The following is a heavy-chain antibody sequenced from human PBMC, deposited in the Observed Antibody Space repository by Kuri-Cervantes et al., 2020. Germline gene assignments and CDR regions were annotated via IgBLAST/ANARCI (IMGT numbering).Heavy chain of an antibody. V-gene: IGHV1-2*02. CDR2: INPSSGGT. D-gene: IGHD2-8*01. J-gene: IGHJ4*02. Sequence: ASVKVSCKASGYTFTGYYMHWVRQAPGQGLEWMGWINPSSGGTNYAQKFQGRVTMTRDTSISTAYMELSRLRSDDTAVYYCVKWVPLRVGSAVADYWGQGTLVTVSS. CDR1: GYTFTGYY. CDR3: VKWVPLRVGSAVADY.